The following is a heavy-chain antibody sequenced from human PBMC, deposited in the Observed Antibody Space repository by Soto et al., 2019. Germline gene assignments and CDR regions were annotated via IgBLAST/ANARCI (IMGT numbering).Heavy chain of an antibody. J-gene: IGHJ4*02. CDR1: GFTFSSYA. CDR2: ISDSGDKT. D-gene: IGHD3-22*01. Sequence: EVQLLESGGGLEQRGGSLRLSCAASGFTFSSYAMSWVRQASGKGLEWVSAISDSGDKTYYADSVKGRFTVSRDNSKNTLYLQMNSLRAEDTAVYFCAKDPNDYDSSAYYVDYWGRGTLVTVSS. V-gene: IGHV3-23*01. CDR3: AKDPNDYDSSAYYVDY.